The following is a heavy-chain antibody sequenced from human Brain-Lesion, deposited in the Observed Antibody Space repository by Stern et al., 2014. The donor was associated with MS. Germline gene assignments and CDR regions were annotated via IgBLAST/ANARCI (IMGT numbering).Heavy chain of an antibody. CDR2: LNPNSGGT. D-gene: IGHD3-10*01. Sequence: DQLVESGAEVKKPGASVKVSCKVSGYTFTGYYMYWVRQAPGQGLEWMGWLNPNSGGTHYAQKFQGRVTMTRDTSITTAYMELSRLRSDDTAVYYCARGYYGSGRPQKGMDVWGQGTTVTVSS. V-gene: IGHV1-2*02. CDR1: GYTFTGYY. J-gene: IGHJ6*02. CDR3: ARGYYGSGRPQKGMDV.